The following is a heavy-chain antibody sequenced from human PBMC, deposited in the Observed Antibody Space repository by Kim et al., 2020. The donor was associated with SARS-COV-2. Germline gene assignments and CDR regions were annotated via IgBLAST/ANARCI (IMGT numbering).Heavy chain of an antibody. Sequence: GGSLRLSCAASGFTFSSYGMHWVRQAPGKGLEWVAVISYDGSNKYYADSVKGRFTISRDNSKNTLYLQMNSLRAEDTAVYYCATSRYNWNPYFDYWGHGTLVTVSS. J-gene: IGHJ4*01. CDR2: ISYDGSNK. V-gene: IGHV3-30*03. CDR3: ATSRYNWNPYFDY. D-gene: IGHD1-20*01. CDR1: GFTFSSYG.